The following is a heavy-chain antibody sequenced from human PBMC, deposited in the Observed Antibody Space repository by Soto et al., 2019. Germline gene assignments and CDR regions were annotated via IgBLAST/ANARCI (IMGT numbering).Heavy chain of an antibody. Sequence: GASVKVSCKASGGTFSSYAISWVRQAPGQGLEWMGGIIPIFGTANYAQKFQGRVTITADESTSTACMELSSLRSEDTAAYYCANSGTNYGSGSFYYFDYWGQGTLVTVSS. CDR1: GGTFSSYA. V-gene: IGHV1-69*13. D-gene: IGHD3-10*01. J-gene: IGHJ4*02. CDR2: IIPIFGTA. CDR3: ANSGTNYGSGSFYYFDY.